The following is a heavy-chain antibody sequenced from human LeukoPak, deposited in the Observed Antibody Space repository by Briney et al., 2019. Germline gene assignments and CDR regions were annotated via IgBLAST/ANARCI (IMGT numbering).Heavy chain of an antibody. CDR2: IDHSGRG. CDR1: GYSISSGYY. D-gene: IGHD3-22*01. Sequence: PSDTLSITSAVSGYSISSGYYWGWIRQPPGKGLQWLGRIDHSGRGNSYPYLKSRYTISTCRKQSSPEVTSVTAADTAVYYCARGLKSGSGGYSGGWYYFDSWGPGNQVSVSS. CDR3: ARGLKSGSGGYSGGWYYFDS. J-gene: IGHJ4*02. V-gene: IGHV4-38-2*01.